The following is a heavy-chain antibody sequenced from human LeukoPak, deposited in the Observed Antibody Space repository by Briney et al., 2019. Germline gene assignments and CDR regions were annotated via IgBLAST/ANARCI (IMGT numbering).Heavy chain of an antibody. J-gene: IGHJ4*02. CDR1: GFTFSNYW. CDR3: ARVRFLEWLFRDYLDC. Sequence: GGSLRLSCAASGFTFSNYWMTWVRQAPGKGLEWVATLKEDGAEKYYVESVKGRFTISRDNAKNSLYLQMNSLRAEDTAVYYCARVRFLEWLFRDYLDCWGQGTLVTVSS. V-gene: IGHV3-7*01. D-gene: IGHD3-3*01. CDR2: LKEDGAEK.